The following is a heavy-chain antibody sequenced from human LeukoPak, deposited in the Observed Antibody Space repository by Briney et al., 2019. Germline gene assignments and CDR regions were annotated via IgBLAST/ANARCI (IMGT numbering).Heavy chain of an antibody. Sequence: GASLRLSCAASGFTFSNYAMSWVRQAPGKGLEWISAISDSGRSSYYADSVKGRFTISRDNSKNILYLQMNSLRAEETAVYYCARGRMVYTYWGQGTLVTVSS. D-gene: IGHD3-10*01. CDR1: GFTFSNYA. V-gene: IGHV3-23*01. CDR2: ISDSGRSS. J-gene: IGHJ4*02. CDR3: ARGRMVYTY.